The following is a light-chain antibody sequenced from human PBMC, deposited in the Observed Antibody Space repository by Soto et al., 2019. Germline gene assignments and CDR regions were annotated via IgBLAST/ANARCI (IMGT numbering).Light chain of an antibody. CDR3: QQRSNWPPEVT. J-gene: IGKJ5*01. Sequence: EIVLTQSPDTLSLSPWEISTLSCRASQRVSSYLAWYQQKPGHAPRLLIYDASNRATGIPARFSGSGSGTDFTLTISSLEPEDFAVYYCQQRSNWPPEVTFGQGTRLEIK. CDR2: DAS. V-gene: IGKV3-11*01. CDR1: QRVSSY.